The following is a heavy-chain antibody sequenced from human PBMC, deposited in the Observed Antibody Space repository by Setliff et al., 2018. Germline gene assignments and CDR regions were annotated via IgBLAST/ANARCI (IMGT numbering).Heavy chain of an antibody. CDR1: GGSIISTNNY. CDR3: ARLVDTPTVPQDYFDF. J-gene: IGHJ4*02. V-gene: IGHV4-39*07. D-gene: IGHD5-18*01. Sequence: SETLSLTCTVSGGSIISTNNYWGWIRQPPGKGLEWIGSIHYSGSTYYNPSLKSRVTMSVDTSNNQFSLKLNSVTAADTAVYYCARLVDTPTVPQDYFDFWGQGTLVTVSS. CDR2: IHYSGST.